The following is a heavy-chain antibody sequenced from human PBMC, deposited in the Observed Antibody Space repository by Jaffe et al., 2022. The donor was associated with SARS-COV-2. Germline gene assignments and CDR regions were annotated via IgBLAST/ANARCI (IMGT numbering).Heavy chain of an antibody. V-gene: IGHV3-30*04. CDR3: VRGRGSGTDRYFDS. D-gene: IGHD3-16*01. J-gene: IGHJ4*02. CDR2: VTYDGRNK. CDR1: GFTFSSYD. Sequence: QVHLVESGGGVVQPGRSLRLSCAASGFTFSSYDMDWVRQAPGKGLDWVAVVTYDGRNKYYADSVKGRFTISRDNSRNTLYLQLNSLSAEDTAVYHCVRGRGSGTDRYFDSWGQGTLLTVSS.